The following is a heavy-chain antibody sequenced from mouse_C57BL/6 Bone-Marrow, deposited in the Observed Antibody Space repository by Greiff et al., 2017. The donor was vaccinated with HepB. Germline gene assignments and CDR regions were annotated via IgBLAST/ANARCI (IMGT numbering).Heavy chain of an antibody. Sequence: LVESGAELVKPGASVKLSCKASGYTFTEYTIHWVKQRAGQGLEWIGWFYPGSGSIKYNEKFKDKATLTADKSSSTVYMELSSLTSEDSAVYFCARHEERGHDGYYAWWGQGTLVTVSA. V-gene: IGHV1-62-2*01. CDR3: ARHEERGHDGYYAW. CDR1: GYTFTEYT. D-gene: IGHD2-3*01. CDR2: FYPGSGSI. J-gene: IGHJ3*02.